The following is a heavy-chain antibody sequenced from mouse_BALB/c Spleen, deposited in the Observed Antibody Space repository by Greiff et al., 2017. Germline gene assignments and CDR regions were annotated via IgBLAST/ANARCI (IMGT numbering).Heavy chain of an antibody. CDR1: GYTFSSYW. D-gene: IGHD1-1*01. CDR3: ARSPNFPNYYGTRGWYFDV. Sequence: VQLQQSGAELMKPGASVKISCKATGYTFSSYWIEWVKQRPGHGLAWIGEILPGSGSTNYNEKFKGKATFTADTSSNTAYMQLSSLTSEDSAVYYCARSPNFPNYYGTRGWYFDVWGAGTTVTVSA. CDR2: ILPGSGST. V-gene: IGHV1-9*01. J-gene: IGHJ1*01.